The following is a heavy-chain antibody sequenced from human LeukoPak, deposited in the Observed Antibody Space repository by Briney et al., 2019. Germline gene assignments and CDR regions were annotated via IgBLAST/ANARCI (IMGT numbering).Heavy chain of an antibody. CDR3: ARGGYYDILTGYGDAFDI. D-gene: IGHD3-9*01. V-gene: IGHV1-18*01. Sequence: ASLKVSCKASGYTFTSYGISWVPQAPGHGLEWMGWISAYNGNTNYAQKLQGRVTMTKDTSTSTAYMELRSLRSDDTAVCYCARGGYYDILTGYGDAFDIWGQGTMVTVSS. J-gene: IGHJ3*02. CDR2: ISAYNGNT. CDR1: GYTFTSYG.